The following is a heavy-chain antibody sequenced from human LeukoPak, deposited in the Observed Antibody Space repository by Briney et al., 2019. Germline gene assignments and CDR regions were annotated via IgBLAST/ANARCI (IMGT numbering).Heavy chain of an antibody. J-gene: IGHJ5*02. V-gene: IGHV1-2*02. Sequence: GASVKVSCKASGYTFTGYYMHWVRQAPGQGLEWMGWINPNSGGTNYAQKFQGRVTMTRDTSISTAYMELSRLRSDDTAVYYCARDGSAAGTTLTLNWFDPWGQGTLVTVSS. CDR2: INPNSGGT. CDR3: ARDGSAAGTTLTLNWFDP. CDR1: GYTFTGYY. D-gene: IGHD6-13*01.